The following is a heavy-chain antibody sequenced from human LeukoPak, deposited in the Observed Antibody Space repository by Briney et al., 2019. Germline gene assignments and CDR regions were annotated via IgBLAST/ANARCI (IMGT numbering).Heavy chain of an antibody. CDR3: ATRQFCSGGTCYGLSF. D-gene: IGHD2-15*01. CDR1: GFTFSSYG. V-gene: IGHV3-23*01. CDR2: ISKNGDTT. Sequence: GGSLRLSCAASGFTFSSYGVHWVRQAPGKGLEWVSVISKNGDTTYYADSVKGRFTISRDNSKNTLYLQMNSLRAEDTALYFCATRQFCSGGTCYGLSFWGQGTMVTISS. J-gene: IGHJ3*01.